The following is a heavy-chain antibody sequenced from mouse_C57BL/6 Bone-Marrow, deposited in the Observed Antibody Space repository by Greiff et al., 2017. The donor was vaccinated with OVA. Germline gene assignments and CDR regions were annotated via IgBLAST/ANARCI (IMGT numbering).Heavy chain of an antibody. D-gene: IGHD2-5*01. Sequence: VQLQESGAELVRPGASVKLSCKASGYTFTNYGISWVKQRTGQGLEWIGEIYPRSGDTKYNAKFKGKATITADNSSNTAYMELRSLTSEVSAVYFGASYYSNYVCFAYGGQGTVVLVTA. CDR1: GYTFTNYG. V-gene: IGHV1-81*01. CDR3: ASYYSNYVCFAY. J-gene: IGHJ3*01. CDR2: IYPRSGDT.